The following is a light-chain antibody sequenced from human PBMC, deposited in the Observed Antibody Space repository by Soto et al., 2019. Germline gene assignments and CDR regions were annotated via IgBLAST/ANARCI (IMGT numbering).Light chain of an antibody. CDR3: QQGDSFPLT. J-gene: IGKJ4*01. CDR2: AAS. CDR1: QGIGSW. V-gene: IGKV1-12*01. Sequence: DIQMTQSPSSVSASVGDRVTITCRASQGIGSWLAWFQQKPGEAPSLLIYAASSLHSGVPSRFSGSGSWTDFTLAITSLQPEDFATYYCQQGDSFPLTFGGGTKVEIK.